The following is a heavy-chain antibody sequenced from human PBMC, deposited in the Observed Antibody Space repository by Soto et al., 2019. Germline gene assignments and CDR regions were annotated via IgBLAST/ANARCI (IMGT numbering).Heavy chain of an antibody. CDR1: GFTFSSYS. V-gene: IGHV3-21*01. CDR3: ARVVDYYDPYYYYGMDV. Sequence: EVQLVESGGGLVKPGGSLRLSCAASGFTFSSYSMIWVRLAPGKGLEWVSSISSSSSYIYYADSVKGRFTISRDNAKNSLYLQMNSLRAEDTAVYYCARVVDYYDPYYYYGMDVWGQGTTVTVSS. J-gene: IGHJ6*02. D-gene: IGHD3-22*01. CDR2: ISSSSSYI.